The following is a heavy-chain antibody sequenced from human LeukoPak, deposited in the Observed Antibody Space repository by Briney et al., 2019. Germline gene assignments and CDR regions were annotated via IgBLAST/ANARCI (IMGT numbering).Heavy chain of an antibody. V-gene: IGHV3-21*01. CDR1: GFTFSSYS. Sequence: GGSLRLSCAASGFTFSSYSMNWVRQAPGQGLEWFSSISSSSSYTYYADSVKGRFTISRDNAKNSLYLQMNSLRAEDTAVYYCARDPTFGGVTADDYWGQGTLVTVSS. J-gene: IGHJ4*02. CDR2: ISSSSSYT. CDR3: ARDPTFGGVTADDY. D-gene: IGHD3-16*01.